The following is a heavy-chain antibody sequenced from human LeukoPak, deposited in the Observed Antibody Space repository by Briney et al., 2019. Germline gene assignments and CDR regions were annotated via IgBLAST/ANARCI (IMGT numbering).Heavy chain of an antibody. CDR1: GFTFSNAW. CDR2: IRRITDGGTT. Sequence: PGGSLRLSCAASGFTFSNAWMNWVRQAPRKGLEWVGRIRRITDGGTTDYAAPVKGRFTISRDDSKNTLYLQMNSLKTEDAGVHYCATAVSRYTLTWGGFDIWGQGTRVTVSS. D-gene: IGHD1-14*01. CDR3: ATAVSRYTLTWGGFDI. V-gene: IGHV3-15*01. J-gene: IGHJ3*02.